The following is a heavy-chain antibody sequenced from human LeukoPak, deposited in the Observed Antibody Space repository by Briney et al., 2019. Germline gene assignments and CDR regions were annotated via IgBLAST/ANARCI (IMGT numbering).Heavy chain of an antibody. V-gene: IGHV4-30-4*08. CDR1: GGSISSGDYY. J-gene: IGHJ4*02. D-gene: IGHD3-16*01. CDR2: IYYSGST. Sequence: SETLSLTCTVSGGSISSGDYYWSWIRQPPGKGLEWIGYIYYSGSTYFNPSLKSRVTISVDTSKNQFSLKLSSVTAADTAVYYCARGSYVTPNFDYWGQGTLVTVSS. CDR3: ARGSYVTPNFDY.